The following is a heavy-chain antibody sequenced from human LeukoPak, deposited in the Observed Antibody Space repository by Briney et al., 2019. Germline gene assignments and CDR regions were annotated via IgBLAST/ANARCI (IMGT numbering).Heavy chain of an antibody. J-gene: IGHJ3*02. CDR3: AKTIFGVVDNAFNI. V-gene: IGHV3-7*02. D-gene: IGHD3-3*01. CDR1: GFTFSRYW. CDR2: INQDGSEK. Sequence: GGSLRLSCAASGFTFSRYWMSWVRQAPRKGLEWVANINQDGSEKYYVDSVKGRFTISRDNSMNTLYLQMNSLRAEDTAVYYCAKTIFGVVDNAFNIWGQGTMVTVSS.